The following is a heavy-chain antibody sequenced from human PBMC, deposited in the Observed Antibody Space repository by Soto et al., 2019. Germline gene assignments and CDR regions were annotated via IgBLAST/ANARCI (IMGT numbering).Heavy chain of an antibody. J-gene: IGHJ5*02. V-gene: IGHV4-30-2*01. CDR1: GGSISSGGYS. D-gene: IGHD4-4*01. CDR2: IYHSGST. CDR3: ARDQGDDYRSNWFDP. Sequence: SETLSLTCAFSGGSISSGGYSWTWIRQPPGKGLEWIGYIYHSGSTYYNPSLKSRVTISVDRSKNQFSLKLSSVTAADTAVYYCARDQGDDYRSNWFDPWGQGTLVTVSS.